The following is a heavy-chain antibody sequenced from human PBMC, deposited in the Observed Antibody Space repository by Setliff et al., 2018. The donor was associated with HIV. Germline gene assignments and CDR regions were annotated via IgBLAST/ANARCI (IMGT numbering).Heavy chain of an antibody. D-gene: IGHD3-3*01. J-gene: IGHJ4*02. CDR3: VRPSFGIGGGSMFDS. Sequence: PSETLSLTCTVSGDSMSSSSHYWGWIRQPPGKGLEWIASVHYGGSIFYNPSLKSRVTLSVGTSKRQFFLNLSSATTADTAMYYCVRPSFGIGGGSMFDSWGQGIVVTVSS. CDR1: GDSMSSSSHY. CDR2: VHYGGSI. V-gene: IGHV4-39*01.